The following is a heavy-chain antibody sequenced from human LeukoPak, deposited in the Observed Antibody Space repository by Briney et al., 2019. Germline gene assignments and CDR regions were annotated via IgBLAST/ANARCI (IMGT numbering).Heavy chain of an antibody. CDR3: AKDTSVGAFDI. V-gene: IGHV3-48*03. J-gene: IGHJ3*02. D-gene: IGHD5/OR15-5a*01. Sequence: PGGSLRLSCAASGFTFSSYEMNWVRQAPGKGLEWVSYISSSGSTIYYADSVKGRFIISRDNSKNTLYLQMNSLRAEDTAVYYCAKDTSVGAFDIWGQGTMVTVSS. CDR1: GFTFSSYE. CDR2: ISSSGSTI.